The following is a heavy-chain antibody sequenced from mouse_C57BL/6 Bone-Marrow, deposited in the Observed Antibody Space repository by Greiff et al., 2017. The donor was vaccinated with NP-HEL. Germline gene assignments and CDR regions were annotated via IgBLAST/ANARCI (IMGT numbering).Heavy chain of an antibody. V-gene: IGHV1-69*01. D-gene: IGHD2-1*01. CDR1: GYTFTSYW. J-gene: IGHJ2*01. Sequence: VQLQQPGAELVMPGASVKLSCKASGYTFTSYWMHWVKHRPGQGLEWIGEIDPSDSYTNYNQKFKGKSTLTVDKSSSTAYMQLSSLTSEDSAVYYCARGGNPYYFDYWGQGTTLTVSS. CDR2: IDPSDSYT. CDR3: ARGGNPYYFDY.